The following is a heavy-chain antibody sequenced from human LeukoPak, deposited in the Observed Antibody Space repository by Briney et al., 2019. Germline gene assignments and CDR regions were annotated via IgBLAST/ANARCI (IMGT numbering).Heavy chain of an antibody. CDR2: INPNSGGT. CDR1: GYTFTGYY. V-gene: IGHV1-2*02. J-gene: IGHJ6*02. D-gene: IGHD3-10*01. CDR3: ARDYGSGSSHDYYYYGMDV. Sequence: GASVKVSCKASGYTFTGYYMHWVRQAPGQGLEWMGWINPNSGGTNYAQKFQGGVTMTRDTSISTAYMELSRLRSDDTAVYYCARDYGSGSSHDYYYYGMDVWGQGTTVTVSS.